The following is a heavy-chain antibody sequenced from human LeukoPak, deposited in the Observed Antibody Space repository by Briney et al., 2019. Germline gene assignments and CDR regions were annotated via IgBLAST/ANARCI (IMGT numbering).Heavy chain of an antibody. V-gene: IGHV1-46*01. CDR1: GYTFTSYY. Sequence: ASVKVSCKAFGYTFTSYYMHWVRQAPGQGLEWMGIINPSGGSTSYAQKFQGRVTMTRDTSTCTVYMELSSLRSEDTAVYYCARDRRVTGTVVDYWGQGTLVTVSS. D-gene: IGHD1-7*01. CDR3: ARDRRVTGTVVDY. CDR2: INPSGGST. J-gene: IGHJ4*02.